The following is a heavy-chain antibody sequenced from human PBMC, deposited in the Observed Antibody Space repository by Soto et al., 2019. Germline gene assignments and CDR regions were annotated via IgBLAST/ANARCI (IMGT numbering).Heavy chain of an antibody. J-gene: IGHJ6*02. CDR1: GGSISSYY. V-gene: IGHV4-59*01. CDR3: AGQDSYYYYGMDV. CDR2: IYYSGST. Sequence: SETLSLTCTVSGGSISSYYWSWIRQPPGKGLEWVGYIYYSGSTNYNPSLKSRVTISVDTSKNQFSLKLSSVTAADTAVYYCAGQDSYYYYGMDVWGQGTTVTVSS. D-gene: IGHD2-15*01.